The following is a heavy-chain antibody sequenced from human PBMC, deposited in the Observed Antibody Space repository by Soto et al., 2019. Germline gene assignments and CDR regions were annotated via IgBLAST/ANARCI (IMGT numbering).Heavy chain of an antibody. V-gene: IGHV3-7*01. CDR3: VSYSSSRPLH. CDR2: IKQDGSDK. J-gene: IGHJ1*01. Sequence: GGSLRLSCAASGFTFSSSWMSWVRQAPGKGLEWVANIKQDGSDKKYVDSVKGRFTISRDNAKNSLYLQTNSLRAEDTAVYYCVSYSSSRPLHWGQGTLVTVSS. CDR1: GFTFSSSW. D-gene: IGHD6-6*01.